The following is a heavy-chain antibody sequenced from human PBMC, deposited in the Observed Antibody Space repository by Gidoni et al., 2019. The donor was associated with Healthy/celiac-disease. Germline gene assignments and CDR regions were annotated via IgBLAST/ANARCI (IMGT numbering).Heavy chain of an antibody. Sequence: QVQLVESGGGVVQPGRSLRLSCPASGFTFSSYGMHWVRQAPGKGLEWVAVISYDGSNKYYADSVKGRFTISRDNSKNTLYLQMNSLRAEETAVYYCAKDQAGYNWNQNYYYYGMDVWGQGTTVTVSS. D-gene: IGHD1-20*01. J-gene: IGHJ6*02. V-gene: IGHV3-30*18. CDR1: GFTFSSYG. CDR2: ISYDGSNK. CDR3: AKDQAGYNWNQNYYYYGMDV.